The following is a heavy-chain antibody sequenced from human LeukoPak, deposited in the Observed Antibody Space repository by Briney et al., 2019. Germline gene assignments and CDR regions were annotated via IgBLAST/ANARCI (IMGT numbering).Heavy chain of an antibody. V-gene: IGHV4-39*01. D-gene: IGHD3-22*01. CDR3: ARLTHSYYYDSSCYYPYYYMDV. CDR2: ISYSGST. Sequence: PSETLSLTCTVSGGSISSSDYYWGWIRQPPGKGLGWIGRISYSGSTYYNPSLKRRVSISVNTSHNQFSLHLTSVTAAHTAVYYCARLTHSYYYDSSCYYPYYYMDVWGKGTTVTVSS. CDR1: GGSISSSDYY. J-gene: IGHJ6*03.